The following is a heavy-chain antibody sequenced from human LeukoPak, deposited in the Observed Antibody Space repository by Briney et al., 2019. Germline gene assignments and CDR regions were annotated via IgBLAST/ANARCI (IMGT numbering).Heavy chain of an antibody. J-gene: IGHJ4*02. CDR2: VYYTGNL. D-gene: IGHD5-12*01. CDR1: GGSIGKYH. V-gene: IGHV4-59*03. Sequence: SETLSLTCSVSGGSIGKYHWTWIRQPPGKRLEWIGYVYYTGNLNYNPSLERRVSLSIDTSKNQFSLSLSSVTAADTAVYYCARRGGYDSFDSWGQGTLVTVSS. CDR3: ARRGGYDSFDS.